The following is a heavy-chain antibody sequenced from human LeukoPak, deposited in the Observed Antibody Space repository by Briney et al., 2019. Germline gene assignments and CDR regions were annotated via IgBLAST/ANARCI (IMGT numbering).Heavy chain of an antibody. J-gene: IGHJ4*02. V-gene: IGHV3-23*01. D-gene: IGHD6-13*01. CDR2: ISGSGGST. CDR1: GFSFSSYA. Sequence: GGSLRLSCEASGFSFSSYAMSCVRQAPGKWLEWVSAISGSGGSTSYADSVKGRFTISRDNSKNTLYLQMNSLRAEDTAVYYCAKCGRGQQLALLIPVFDYWGQGTLVTVSS. CDR3: AKCGRGQQLALLIPVFDY.